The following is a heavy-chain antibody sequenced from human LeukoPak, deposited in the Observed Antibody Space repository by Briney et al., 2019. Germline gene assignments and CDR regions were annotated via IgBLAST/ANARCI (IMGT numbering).Heavy chain of an antibody. CDR1: GFTFSDHY. V-gene: IGHV3-11*01. D-gene: IGHD6-13*01. J-gene: IGHJ6*02. Sequence: PGGSLRLSCAASGFTFSDHYMSWIRQAPGKGLEWVSYISSSGSTIYYADSVKGRFTISRDNAKNSLYLQMNSLRAEDTAVYYCARDWGTIAAAGTGYYYYYGMDVWGQGTTVTVSS. CDR3: ARDWGTIAAAGTGYYYYYGMDV. CDR2: ISSSGSTI.